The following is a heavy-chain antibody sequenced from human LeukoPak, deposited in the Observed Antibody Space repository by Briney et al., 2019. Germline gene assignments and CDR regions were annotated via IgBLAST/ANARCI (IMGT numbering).Heavy chain of an antibody. D-gene: IGHD6-19*01. CDR3: ARDRGNGWDY. CDR1: GFTFNSYE. CDR2: ISSSSTTL. J-gene: IGHJ4*02. Sequence: GGSLRLSCAASGFTFNSYEMNWVRQAPGKGLEWLSYISSSSTTLYYADSVKGRFTISRDNAKNSLYLQMNSLGAEDTAIYYCARDRGNGWDYWGQGTLVTVSS. V-gene: IGHV3-48*03.